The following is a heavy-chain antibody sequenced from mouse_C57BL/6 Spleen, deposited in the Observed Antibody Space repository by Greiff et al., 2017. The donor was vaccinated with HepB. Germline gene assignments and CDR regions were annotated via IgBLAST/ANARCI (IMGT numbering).Heavy chain of an antibody. Sequence: VQLQQSGAELVRPGASVKLSCKASGYTFTDYYINWVKQRTGQGLEWIARIYPGSGNTYYNEKFKGKATLTAEKSSSTAYMQPSSLTSEDSAVYFCARNYYGSSYFAYWGQGTLVTVSA. J-gene: IGHJ3*01. D-gene: IGHD1-1*01. V-gene: IGHV1-76*01. CDR3: ARNYYGSSYFAY. CDR1: GYTFTDYY. CDR2: IYPGSGNT.